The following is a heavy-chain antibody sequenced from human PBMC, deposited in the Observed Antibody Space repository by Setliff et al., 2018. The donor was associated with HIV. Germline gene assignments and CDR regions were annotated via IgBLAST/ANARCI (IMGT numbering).Heavy chain of an antibody. CDR1: GFTFGTSW. CDR2: INPDGSAK. D-gene: IGHD5-12*01. V-gene: IGHV3-7*01. Sequence: GGSLRLSCVASGFTFGTSWMAWVRQAPGKALEWVGNINPDGSAKNYVDSVRGRFTFSRDNAENSLYLQMNSLRVEDTAVYYCTRDWAYDAFDYWGQGTLVTV. J-gene: IGHJ4*02. CDR3: TRDWAYDAFDY.